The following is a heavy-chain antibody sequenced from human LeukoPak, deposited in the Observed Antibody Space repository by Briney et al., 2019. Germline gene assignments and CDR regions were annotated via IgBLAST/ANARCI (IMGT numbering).Heavy chain of an antibody. CDR3: ARGQPPHFGVVITPFDY. CDR2: IYHSGST. J-gene: IGHJ4*02. CDR1: GGSISSGGYY. D-gene: IGHD3-3*01. V-gene: IGHV4-30-2*01. Sequence: PSETLSLTCTVSGGSISSGGYYWSWIRQPPGKGLEWIGYIYHSGSTYYNPSLKSRVTISVDRSKNQFSLKLSSVTAADTAVYYCARGQPPHFGVVITPFDYWGQGTLVTVSS.